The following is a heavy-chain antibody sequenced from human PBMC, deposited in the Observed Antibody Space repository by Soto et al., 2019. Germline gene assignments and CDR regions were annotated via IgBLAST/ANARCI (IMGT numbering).Heavy chain of an antibody. CDR1: GFTFSSYG. CDR3: AKGEWELLTYYYYGMDV. D-gene: IGHD1-26*01. CDR2: ISYDGSNK. J-gene: IGHJ6*02. Sequence: QVQLVESGGGVVQPGRSLRLSCAASGFTFSSYGMHWVRQAPGKGLEWVAVISYDGSNKYYADSVKGRFTISRDNSKNTLYLQMNSLRAEDTAVYYCAKGEWELLTYYYYGMDVWGQGTTVTVSS. V-gene: IGHV3-30*18.